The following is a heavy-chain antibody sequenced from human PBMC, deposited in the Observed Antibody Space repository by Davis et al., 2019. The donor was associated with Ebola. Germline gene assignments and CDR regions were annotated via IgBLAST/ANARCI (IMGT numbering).Heavy chain of an antibody. V-gene: IGHV2-70*18. CDR3: ARTTSDYLFDY. Sequence: TLSLTCTVSGGSISSGDYYWSWIRQPPGKALEWLALIDWDDDKYYSTSLKTRLTISKDTSKNQVVLTMTNMDPVDTATYYCARTTSDYLFDYWGQGTLVTVSS. D-gene: IGHD1-26*01. CDR2: IDWDDDK. J-gene: IGHJ4*02. CDR1: GGSISSGDYY.